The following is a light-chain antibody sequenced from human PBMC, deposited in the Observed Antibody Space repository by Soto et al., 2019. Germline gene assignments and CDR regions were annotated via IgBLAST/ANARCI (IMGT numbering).Light chain of an antibody. CDR2: QAS. J-gene: IGKJ4*01. CDR3: QQSYVTALS. V-gene: IGKV1-5*03. Sequence: DIQMTQSPSTLSASIGDRVTITCRASQNISSWLSWYQQKPGKAPNLLIYQASILESGVPSRFSGSESGTEFNLTISILQPDDLATWCCQQSYVTALSFGEGTKVEIK. CDR1: QNISSW.